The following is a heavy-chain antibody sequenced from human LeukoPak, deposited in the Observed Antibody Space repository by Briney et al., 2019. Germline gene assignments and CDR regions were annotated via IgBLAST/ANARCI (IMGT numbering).Heavy chain of an antibody. V-gene: IGHV4-4*02. CDR1: GGSISTTNW. Sequence: SGTLSLTCGVSGGSISTTNWWTWVRQPPGGGLEWIGEVHLSGRTHYNPSLESRVTMSVDMSENHISLRLTSVTAADTAVYYCARLTGYSGNDLYYFDYWGQGTLVTVSS. CDR2: VHLSGRT. J-gene: IGHJ4*02. CDR3: ARLTGYSGNDLYYFDY. D-gene: IGHD5-12*01.